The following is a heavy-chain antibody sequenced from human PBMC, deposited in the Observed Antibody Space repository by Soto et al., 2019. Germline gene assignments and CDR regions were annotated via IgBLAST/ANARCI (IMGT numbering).Heavy chain of an antibody. CDR2: ISGSGDNT. Sequence: EVQLLESGGGLVQPGGSLRLSCAASAFTFNYYGMNWVRKAPGKGLEWVSDISGSGDNTYYADSVKGRFTISRDNSKNMLFLQMNILRAEDTAVYYCAKETGHRGPYYYWGQGTLVTVSS. V-gene: IGHV3-23*01. CDR3: AKETGHRGPYYY. CDR1: AFTFNYYG. D-gene: IGHD1-26*01. J-gene: IGHJ4*02.